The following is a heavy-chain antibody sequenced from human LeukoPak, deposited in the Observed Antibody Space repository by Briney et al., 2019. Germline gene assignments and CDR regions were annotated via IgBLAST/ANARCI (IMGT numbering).Heavy chain of an antibody. CDR1: GFTFGEYA. V-gene: IGHV3-49*04. D-gene: IGHD3-22*01. Sequence: TLRLSCTASGFTFGEYAMSSVRQAAGPGLEWVGFFRRTAYGRTTEYAASVKGRFTISRDDSKSIAYLQMISLKTEDTAVYYCTRDTYYYDSSGYSAEYYFDYWGQGTLVTVSS. J-gene: IGHJ4*02. CDR2: FRRTAYGRTT. CDR3: TRDTYYYDSSGYSAEYYFDY.